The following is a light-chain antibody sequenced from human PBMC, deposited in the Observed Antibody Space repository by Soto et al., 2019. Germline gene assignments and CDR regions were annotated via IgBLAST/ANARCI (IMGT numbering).Light chain of an antibody. Sequence: DIQMTQSPSTLSASVGDRVTITCRASQTINRWLAWHQQKPGKAPKLLIYAASSLQSGVPSRFSGSGSGTDFTLTISSLQPEDFATYYCQQSYSTPYTFGQGTKVDNK. CDR3: QQSYSTPYT. J-gene: IGKJ2*01. CDR2: AAS. V-gene: IGKV1-39*01. CDR1: QTINRW.